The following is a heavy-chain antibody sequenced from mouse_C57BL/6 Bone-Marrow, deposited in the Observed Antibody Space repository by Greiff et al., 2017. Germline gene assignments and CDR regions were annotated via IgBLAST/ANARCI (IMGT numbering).Heavy chain of an antibody. V-gene: IGHV1-63*01. J-gene: IGHJ4*01. Sequence: QVHVKQSGAELVRPGTSVKMSCKASGYTFTNYWIGWAKQRPGHGLEWIGDIYPGGGYTNYNEKFKGKATLTADKSSSTAYMQFSSLTSEDSAIYYCARFGNYAMDYWGQGTSVTVSS. CDR3: ARFGNYAMDY. D-gene: IGHD1-1*01. CDR2: IYPGGGYT. CDR1: GYTFTNYW.